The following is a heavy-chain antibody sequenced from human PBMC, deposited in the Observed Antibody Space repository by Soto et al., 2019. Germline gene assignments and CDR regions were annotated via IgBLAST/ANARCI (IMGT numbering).Heavy chain of an antibody. D-gene: IGHD6-6*01. CDR2: IWYDGSNK. Sequence: QVQLVESGGGVVQPGRSLRLSCAASGFTFSSYGMHWVRQAPGKGLEWVAVIWYDGSNKYYADSVKGRFTISRDNSKNTLYLQMKSLRAEDTAVYYCARDFSYSSSAPDYWGQGTLVTVSS. J-gene: IGHJ4*02. CDR1: GFTFSSYG. V-gene: IGHV3-33*01. CDR3: ARDFSYSSSAPDY.